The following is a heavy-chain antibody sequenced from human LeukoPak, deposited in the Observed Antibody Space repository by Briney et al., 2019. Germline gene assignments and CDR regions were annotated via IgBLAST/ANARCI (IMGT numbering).Heavy chain of an antibody. CDR1: SGSISSGDYY. CDR2: IYYSGST. Sequence: SETLSPTCTVSSGSISSGDYYWSWIRQPPGKGLEWIGYIYYSGSTYYNPSLKSRVTISVDTSKNQFSLKLSSVTAADTAVYYCARAPLGYCSSTSCPRRSFDIWGQGTMVTVSS. D-gene: IGHD2-2*01. V-gene: IGHV4-30-4*08. CDR3: ARAPLGYCSSTSCPRRSFDI. J-gene: IGHJ3*02.